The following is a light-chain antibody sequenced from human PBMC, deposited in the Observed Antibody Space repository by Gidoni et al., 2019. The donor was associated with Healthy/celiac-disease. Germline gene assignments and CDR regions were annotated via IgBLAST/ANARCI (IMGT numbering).Light chain of an antibody. CDR3: SSYTSSSPPYV. V-gene: IGLV2-14*01. J-gene: IGLJ1*01. CDR2: EVS. Sequence: QSALTQPASVSGSPGQSITISCTGTSSDVGGYNYVPWYQQHPGKAPKLMIYEVSNRPSGVSNRFSGSKSGNTASLTISGLQAEDEAEYYCSSYTSSSPPYVFGTGTKVTVL. CDR1: SSDVGGYNY.